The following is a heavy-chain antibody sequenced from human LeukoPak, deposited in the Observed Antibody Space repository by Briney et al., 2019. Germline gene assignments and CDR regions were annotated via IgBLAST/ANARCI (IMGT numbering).Heavy chain of an antibody. V-gene: IGHV4-38-2*02. CDR2: GYHIGST. Sequence: PSETLSLTCTVSGYSISSGYYWGWIRQPPGKGLEWIGSGYHIGSTYFNPSLRSRVTILIDIFKNQFSLKMSSVTAADTAIYYCARAGADDAFDIWGQGTMVTVSS. CDR1: GYSISSGYY. CDR3: ARAGADDAFDI. J-gene: IGHJ3*02. D-gene: IGHD3-10*01.